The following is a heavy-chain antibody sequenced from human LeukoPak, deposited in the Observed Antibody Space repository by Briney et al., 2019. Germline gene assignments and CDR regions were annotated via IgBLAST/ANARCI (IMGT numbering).Heavy chain of an antibody. V-gene: IGHV3-23*01. D-gene: IGHD3-10*01. Sequence: GGSLGLSCAASGFTFSSYAMSWVRQAPGKGLEWVSAISGSGGRTYYADSVKGRFTISRDNSKNTLYLQMNSLRAEDTAVYYCAKLIAYYYGSGSYQFDDAFDIWGQGTMVTVSS. CDR3: AKLIAYYYGSGSYQFDDAFDI. CDR1: GFTFSSYA. CDR2: ISGSGGRT. J-gene: IGHJ3*02.